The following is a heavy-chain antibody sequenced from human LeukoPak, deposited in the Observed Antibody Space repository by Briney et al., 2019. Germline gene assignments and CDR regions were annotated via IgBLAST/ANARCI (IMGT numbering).Heavy chain of an antibody. D-gene: IGHD5-12*01. CDR2: INHSGST. CDR1: GGSFSGYH. Sequence: SETLSLTCAVYGGSFSGYHWSWIRQPPGKGLEWIGEINHSGSTNYNPSLKSRVTISVDTSKNQFSLKLSSVTAADTAVYYCASRRGLRPFDYWGQGTLVTVSS. V-gene: IGHV4-34*01. CDR3: ASRRGLRPFDY. J-gene: IGHJ4*02.